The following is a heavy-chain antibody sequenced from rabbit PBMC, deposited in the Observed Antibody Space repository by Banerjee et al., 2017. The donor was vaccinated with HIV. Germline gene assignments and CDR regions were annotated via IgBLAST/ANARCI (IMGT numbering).Heavy chain of an antibody. CDR3: ARDVRMVSYAMDL. J-gene: IGHJ6*01. D-gene: IGHD2-1*01. Sequence: HSLEESGGDLVKPGASLTLTCTASGFSFSSGYRSCWVRQAPGKGLEWVAYIDTDDSDRTYYASWAKGRFTISKTSSTTVTLQMTSLTAADTATYFCARDVRMVSYAMDLWGPGTLVTVS. V-gene: IGHV1S40*01. CDR1: GFSFSSGYR. CDR2: IDTDDSDRT.